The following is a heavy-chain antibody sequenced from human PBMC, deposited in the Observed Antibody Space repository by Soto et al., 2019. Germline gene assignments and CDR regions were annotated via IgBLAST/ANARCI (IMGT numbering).Heavy chain of an antibody. CDR2: INHSGST. D-gene: IGHD3-10*01. CDR3: ARVGSGSYYNGDY. V-gene: IGHV4-34*01. Sequence: SETLSLTCAVYGGSFSGYYWSWIRQPPGKGLEWIGEINHSGSTNYNPSLKSRVTISVDTSKNQFSLKLSPVTAADTAVYYCARVGSGSYYNGDYWGQGTLVTVSS. J-gene: IGHJ4*02. CDR1: GGSFSGYY.